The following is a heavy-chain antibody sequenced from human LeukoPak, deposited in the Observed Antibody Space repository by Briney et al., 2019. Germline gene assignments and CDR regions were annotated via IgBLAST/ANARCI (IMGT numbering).Heavy chain of an antibody. CDR2: IYYSGST. D-gene: IGHD4-17*01. J-gene: IGHJ5*02. CDR3: ARTEHLYGDYVGVNWFDP. CDR1: GGSISSYY. V-gene: IGHV4-59*01. Sequence: PSETLSLTCTVSGGSISSYYWSWIRQPPGKGLEWIGYIYYSGSTNYNPSLKSRVTISVDTSKNQFSLKLSSVTAADTAVYYCARTEHLYGDYVGVNWFDPWGQGTLVTVSS.